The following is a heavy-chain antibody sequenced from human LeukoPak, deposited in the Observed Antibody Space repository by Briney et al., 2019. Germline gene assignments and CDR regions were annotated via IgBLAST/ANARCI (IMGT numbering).Heavy chain of an antibody. CDR3: ARSLGSSWPLGNYFDY. D-gene: IGHD6-13*01. Sequence: ASVKVSCKASGGTFSSYAISWVRQAPGQGLEWMGGIIPIFGTANYAQKFQGRVTITTDESTSTAYMELSSLRSEDTAVYYCARSLGSSWPLGNYFDYWGQGTLVTVSS. CDR2: IIPIFGTA. V-gene: IGHV1-69*05. J-gene: IGHJ4*02. CDR1: GGTFSSYA.